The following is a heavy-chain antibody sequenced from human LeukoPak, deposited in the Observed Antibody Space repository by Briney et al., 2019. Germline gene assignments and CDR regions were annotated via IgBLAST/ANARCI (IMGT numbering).Heavy chain of an antibody. CDR1: GGSISSSSYY. J-gene: IGHJ3*02. CDR3: ATVLGATDDAFDI. Sequence: PSETLSLTCTVSGGSISSSSYYWGWIRQPPGKGLEWIGSIYYSGSTYYNPSLKSRVTISVDTSKNQFSLKLSSVTAADTAVYYCATVLGATDDAFDIWGQGTMVTVSS. D-gene: IGHD1-26*01. V-gene: IGHV4-39*01. CDR2: IYYSGST.